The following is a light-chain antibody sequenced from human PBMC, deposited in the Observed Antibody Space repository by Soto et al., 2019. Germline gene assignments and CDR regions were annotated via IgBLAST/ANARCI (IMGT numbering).Light chain of an antibody. CDR1: SSNIGNYY. J-gene: IGLJ3*02. Sequence: QSVLTQPPSVSEAPRQRVTISCSGSSSNIGNYYVSWYQQLPGTAPKLLIYRNNQRPSGVPDRFSGSKSGTSASLAISGLRSEDEADYSCGVWDDSLSGWVFGGGTKLTVL. CDR3: GVWDDSLSGWV. CDR2: RNN. V-gene: IGLV1-47*01.